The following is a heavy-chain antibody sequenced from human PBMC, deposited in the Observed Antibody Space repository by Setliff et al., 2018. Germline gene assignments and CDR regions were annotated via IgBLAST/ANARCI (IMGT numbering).Heavy chain of an antibody. CDR1: GFTFSSYS. D-gene: IGHD2-2*01. V-gene: IGHV3-48*04. J-gene: IGHJ6*02. CDR2: ISSSSSTI. CDR3: ARCLIVVVPGFYGMDV. Sequence: SLRLSCAASGFTFSSYSMNWVRQAPGKGLEWVSYISSSSSTIYYADSVKGRFTISRDNAKNSLYLQMNSLRAEDTAVYYCARCLIVVVPGFYGMDVWGQGTTVTVSS.